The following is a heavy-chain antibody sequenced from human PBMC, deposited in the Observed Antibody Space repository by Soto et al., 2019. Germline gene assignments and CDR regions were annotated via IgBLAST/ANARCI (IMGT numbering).Heavy chain of an antibody. CDR3: ARRPRIVTPAYYFDY. CDR2: INYGGST. D-gene: IGHD2-2*01. J-gene: IGHJ4*02. Sequence: SETLSLTCTVSGGSISSSNYFWAWIRQPPGKGLEWIGNINYGGSTYHSPSLESRVTVSVDTSQNQFSLKLSSVTAADTAVYFCARRPRIVTPAYYFDYWGQGILVTVSS. CDR1: GGSISSSNYF. V-gene: IGHV4-39*01.